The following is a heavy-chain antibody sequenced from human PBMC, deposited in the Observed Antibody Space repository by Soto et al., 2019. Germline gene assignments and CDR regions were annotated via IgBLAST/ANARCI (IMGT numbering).Heavy chain of an antibody. CDR2: IYWDDDK. D-gene: IGHD3-22*01. J-gene: IGHJ3*02. V-gene: IGHV2-5*02. CDR1: GFSLSTSGVG. Sequence: GSGPTLVNPTQTLTLTCTFSGFSLSTSGVGVGWIRQPPGKALEWLALIYWDDDKRYSPSLKSRLTITKDTSKNQVVLTMTNMDPVDTATYYCAHRRITMIVIHDDGFDIWGQGTMVTVSS. CDR3: AHRRITMIVIHDDGFDI.